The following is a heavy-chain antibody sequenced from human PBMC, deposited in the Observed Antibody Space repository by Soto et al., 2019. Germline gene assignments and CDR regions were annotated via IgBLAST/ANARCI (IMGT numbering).Heavy chain of an antibody. CDR2: MNPNSGNT. J-gene: IGHJ4*02. CDR1: GYTFTSYE. D-gene: IGHD6-19*01. V-gene: IGHV1-8*01. Sequence: QVQLVQSGAEVKKPGASVKVSCKASGYTFTSYEINWVRQATGQGLEWMGWMNPNSGNTGYAQKFQGRVTMTRNTSISTAYMELSRLRSEDTAVYYCARGQSGYSSVWSPNDYWGQGTLVTVSS. CDR3: ARGQSGYSSVWSPNDY.